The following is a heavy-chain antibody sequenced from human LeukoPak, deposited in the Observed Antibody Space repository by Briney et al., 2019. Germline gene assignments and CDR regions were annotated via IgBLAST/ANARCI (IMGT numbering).Heavy chain of an antibody. D-gene: IGHD2-15*01. Sequence: SETLSLTCTVSGGSISVYYWSWIRQPAGKGLEWIGRIYSSGSTNYNPSLKSRVTMSIDTSKNQFSLKLNSVTAADTAVYYCARDSGGSRYHDWFDPWGQGTLVTVSS. CDR3: ARDSGGSRYHDWFDP. V-gene: IGHV4-4*07. CDR1: GGSISVYY. J-gene: IGHJ5*01. CDR2: IYSSGST.